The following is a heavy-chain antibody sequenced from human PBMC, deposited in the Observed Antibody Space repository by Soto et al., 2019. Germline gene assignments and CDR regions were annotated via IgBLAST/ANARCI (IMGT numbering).Heavy chain of an antibody. Sequence: SETLSLTCTVSGGSISSGDYYWSWIRQPPGKGLEWIGYIYYSGSTYYNPSLKSRVTISVDTSKNQFSLKLSSVTDADTAVYSCARGFVVAAKGFDPWGQGTLVTVSS. CDR3: ARGFVVAAKGFDP. CDR1: GGSISSGDYY. CDR2: IYYSGST. D-gene: IGHD2-15*01. J-gene: IGHJ5*02. V-gene: IGHV4-30-4*01.